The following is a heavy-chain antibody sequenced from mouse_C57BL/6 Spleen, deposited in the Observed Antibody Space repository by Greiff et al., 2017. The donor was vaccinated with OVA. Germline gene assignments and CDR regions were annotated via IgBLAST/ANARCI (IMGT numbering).Heavy chain of an antibody. Sequence: VQLQQSGPELVKPGASVKISCKASGYAFSSSWMNWVKQRPGKGLEWIGRIYPGDGDTNYNGKFKGKATLTADKSSSTAYMQLSSLTSEDSAVYFCARGGYYNPAWFAYWVQGTLVTVSA. CDR2: IYPGDGDT. CDR3: ARGGYYNPAWFAY. CDR1: GYAFSSSW. J-gene: IGHJ3*01. D-gene: IGHD2-3*01. V-gene: IGHV1-82*01.